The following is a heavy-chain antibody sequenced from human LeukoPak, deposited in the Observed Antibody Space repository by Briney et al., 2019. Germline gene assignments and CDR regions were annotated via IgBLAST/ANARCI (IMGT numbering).Heavy chain of an antibody. CDR1: GGTFSSYA. J-gene: IGHJ3*02. Sequence: ASVKVSXKASGGTFSSYAISWMRQAPGQGLEWMGWISAYNGNTNYAQKLQGRVTMTTDTSTSTAYMELRSLRSDDTAVYYCARDGREIVVVILADAFDIRGQGTMVTVSS. V-gene: IGHV1-18*01. CDR3: ARDGREIVVVILADAFDI. CDR2: ISAYNGNT. D-gene: IGHD3-22*01.